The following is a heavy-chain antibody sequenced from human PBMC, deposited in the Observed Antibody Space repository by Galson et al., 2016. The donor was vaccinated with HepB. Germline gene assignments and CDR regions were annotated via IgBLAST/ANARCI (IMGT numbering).Heavy chain of an antibody. J-gene: IGHJ4*01. CDR1: RSTFSSHT. Sequence: SLRLSCAASRSTFSSHTMNWVRQAPGKGLEWLSEIDGADGGDGITHYTDSVKGRFAISRDNSKNALYLQMNSLRADDTALYFCVRMGHCPAYGVCFNNYFHWWGHGTLVTVS. CDR3: VRMGHCPAYGVCFNNYFHW. CDR2: IDGADGGDGIT. V-gene: IGHV3-23*03. D-gene: IGHD2-8*01.